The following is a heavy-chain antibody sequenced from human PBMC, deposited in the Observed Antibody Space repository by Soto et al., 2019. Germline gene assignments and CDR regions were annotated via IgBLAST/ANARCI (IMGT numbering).Heavy chain of an antibody. V-gene: IGHV1-18*01. CDR3: ARIGTSSGSYYYYYGMDV. CDR2: ISAYNGNT. CDR1: GYTFTSYG. J-gene: IGHJ6*02. D-gene: IGHD1-26*01. Sequence: ASVKVSCKASGYTFTSYGISWVRQAPGQGLEWMGWISAYNGNTNYAQKLQGRVTMTTDTSTSTAYMELRSLRSDDTAVYYCARIGTSSGSYYYYYGMDVWGQGTTVTVSS.